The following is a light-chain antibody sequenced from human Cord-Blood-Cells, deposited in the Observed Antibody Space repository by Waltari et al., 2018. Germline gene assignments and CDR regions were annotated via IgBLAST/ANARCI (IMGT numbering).Light chain of an antibody. V-gene: IGKV3-15*01. Sequence: EIVMTQSPATLSVSPGERATLSCRASQSVRSDLAWYKQKPGQAPRLLIYGASTRATGIPARCSVSWSVTEFTLTISSLQSEDFAVYYCQQYNNWPYTVGQGTKLEIK. CDR2: GAS. CDR1: QSVRSD. J-gene: IGKJ2*01. CDR3: QQYNNWPYT.